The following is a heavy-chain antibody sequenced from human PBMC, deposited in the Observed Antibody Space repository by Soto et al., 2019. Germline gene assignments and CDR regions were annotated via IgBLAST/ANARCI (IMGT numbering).Heavy chain of an antibody. CDR3: AKFGYYYDSSGQDY. Sequence: GGSLRLSCTASGFTFSSYAMSWVRQAPGKGLEWVSAISGSGGSTYYADSVKGPFTISRDNSKNTLYLQMNSLRAEDTAVYYCAKFGYYYDSSGQDYWGQGTLVTVSS. CDR2: ISGSGGST. D-gene: IGHD3-22*01. V-gene: IGHV3-23*01. J-gene: IGHJ4*02. CDR1: GFTFSSYA.